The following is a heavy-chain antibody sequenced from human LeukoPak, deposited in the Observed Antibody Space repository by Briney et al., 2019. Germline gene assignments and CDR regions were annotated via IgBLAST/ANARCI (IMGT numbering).Heavy chain of an antibody. CDR1: GYSFTSYW. CDR2: IYPGDSDT. Sequence: GESLKISCKGSGYSFTSYWIGWVRQMPGKGLEWMGIIYPGDSDTIYSPSFQGQVTISADKSISTAYLQWSSLKASDTAMYYCASLPYRNPPPPYYYYGMDVWGQGTTVTVSS. CDR3: ASLPYRNPPPPYYYYGMDV. J-gene: IGHJ6*02. D-gene: IGHD4-11*01. V-gene: IGHV5-51*01.